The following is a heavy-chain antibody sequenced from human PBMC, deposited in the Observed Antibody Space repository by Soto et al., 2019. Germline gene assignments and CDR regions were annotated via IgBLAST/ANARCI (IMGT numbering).Heavy chain of an antibody. J-gene: IGHJ4*02. CDR2: IIPIFGTA. D-gene: IGHD1-20*01. CDR1: GGTFSSYA. Sequence: GASVKVSCKASGGTFSSYAISWVRQAPGQGLEWMGGIIPIFGTANYAQKFQGRVTITADESTSTAYMELSSLRSEDTAVYYCASGMVFGSTDYWGQGTLVTVSS. V-gene: IGHV1-69*13. CDR3: ASGMVFGSTDY.